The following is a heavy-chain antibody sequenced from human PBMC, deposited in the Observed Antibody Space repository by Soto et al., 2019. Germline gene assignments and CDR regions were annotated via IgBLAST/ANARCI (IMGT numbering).Heavy chain of an antibody. V-gene: IGHV3-23*01. D-gene: IGHD2-2*01. CDR1: GFTFSSSA. J-gene: IGHJ4*02. Sequence: GGSLRLSCAASGFTFSSSAMNWVRQAPGKGLEWVSGISYSGGTTYYADSVKGRFTISRDNSENTLYLQINSLRAEDTAVYYCAKFHCSSTSCLFWGQGTLVTVSS. CDR3: AKFHCSSTSCLF. CDR2: ISYSGGTT.